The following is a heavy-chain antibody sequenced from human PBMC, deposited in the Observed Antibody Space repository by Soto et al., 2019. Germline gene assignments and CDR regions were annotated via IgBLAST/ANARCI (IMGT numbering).Heavy chain of an antibody. Sequence: GGSLRLSCAASGFTFSNYTMSWVRQAPGEELEWVSAISGSGGSTFYADSVKGRCTISRDNSRNTLYLQMNSLRAEDTAVYYCASRAAEELWCSSASCFLIPFDCWGHGTLVPVAS. CDR3: ASRAAEELWCSSASCFLIPFDC. D-gene: IGHD2-2*01. J-gene: IGHJ4*03. CDR2: ISGSGGST. CDR1: GFTFSNYT. V-gene: IGHV3-23*01.